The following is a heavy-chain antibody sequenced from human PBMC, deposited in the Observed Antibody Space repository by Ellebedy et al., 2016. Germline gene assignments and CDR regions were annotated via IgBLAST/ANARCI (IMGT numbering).Heavy chain of an antibody. Sequence: GGSLRLSCAASGFAFSSYAMHWVRQAPGKGLEWVAVISYDGSNKYCADSVKGRFTISRDNSKNTLYLQMNSLRAEDTAVYYCARGSSSSRQLGYFDYWGQGTLVTVSS. CDR1: GFAFSSYA. J-gene: IGHJ4*02. CDR3: ARGSSSSRQLGYFDY. V-gene: IGHV3-30*04. CDR2: ISYDGSNK. D-gene: IGHD6-6*01.